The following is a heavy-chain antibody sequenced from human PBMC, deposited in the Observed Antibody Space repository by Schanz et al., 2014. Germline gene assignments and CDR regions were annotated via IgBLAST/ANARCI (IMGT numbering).Heavy chain of an antibody. Sequence: EVQLVESGGGLIQPGGSLRLSCAVSGFTVSSNYMSWVRQAPGKGLEWVSTVYMSAASTRYADSVKGRFIISRDSSKNTPSLQMNRLRTEDTAVYFCARYGGRDGYNLAFDVWGQGTLVTVSS. CDR2: VYMSAAST. J-gene: IGHJ1*01. CDR1: GFTVSSNY. CDR3: ARYGGRDGYNLAFDV. V-gene: IGHV3-53*01. D-gene: IGHD5-12*01.